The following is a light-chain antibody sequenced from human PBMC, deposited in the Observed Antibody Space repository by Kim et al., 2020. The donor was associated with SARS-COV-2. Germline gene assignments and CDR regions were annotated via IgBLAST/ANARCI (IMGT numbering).Light chain of an antibody. Sequence: SPGQSVVISCTGTNNNVRTYTYVSWYQQHPGKAPKLVIYDDTLRPSGVPIRFSGSKSGNTASLIISGLLAEDEADYYCCSFAGIWLFGGGTKLTVL. CDR1: NNNVRTYTY. CDR3: CSFAGIWL. J-gene: IGLJ3*02. V-gene: IGLV2-11*03. CDR2: DDT.